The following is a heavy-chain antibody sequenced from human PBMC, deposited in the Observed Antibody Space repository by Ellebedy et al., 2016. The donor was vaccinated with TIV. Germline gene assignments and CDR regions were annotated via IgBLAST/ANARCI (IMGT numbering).Heavy chain of an antibody. CDR1: GYTFTSYD. CDR2: MNPNSGNT. D-gene: IGHD3-10*01. J-gene: IGHJ6*02. V-gene: IGHV1-8*01. Sequence: ASVKVSCXASGYTFTSYDINWVRQATGQGLEWMGWMNPNSGNTGYAQKLQGRVTMTTDTSTSTAYMELRSRRSDDTAVYYCATSYGSGSYSHSNYYYYYGMDFWGQGTTVTVSS. CDR3: ATSYGSGSYSHSNYYYYYGMDF.